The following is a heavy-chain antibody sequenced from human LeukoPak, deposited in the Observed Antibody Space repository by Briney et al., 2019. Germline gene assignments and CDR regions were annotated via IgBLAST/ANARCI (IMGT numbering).Heavy chain of an antibody. D-gene: IGHD1-26*01. CDR3: ARDKIVGDTNFDY. J-gene: IGHJ4*02. CDR1: GFTFSSYW. CDR2: IKQDGSEK. Sequence: PGGSLRLSCAASGFTFSSYWMSWVRQAPGKGLEWGANIKQDGSEKYYVDSVKGRFTISRDNAKNSLYLQMNSLRAEDTAVYYCARDKIVGDTNFDYWGQGTLVTVSS. V-gene: IGHV3-7*01.